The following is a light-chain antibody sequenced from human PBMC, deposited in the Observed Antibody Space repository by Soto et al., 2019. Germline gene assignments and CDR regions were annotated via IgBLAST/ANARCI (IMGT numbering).Light chain of an antibody. CDR3: QQYNSYSLR. V-gene: IGKV1-5*01. CDR2: DAS. J-gene: IGKJ1*01. CDR1: QSISIW. Sequence: DIQMTQSPSTRSASVGDRVTITCRASQSISIWLAWYQQKPGKAPKLLIYDASSWESGIPSRFSGSGSGTEFTLTISRVPADDFGTYYWQQYNSYSLRFGQGTKVDI.